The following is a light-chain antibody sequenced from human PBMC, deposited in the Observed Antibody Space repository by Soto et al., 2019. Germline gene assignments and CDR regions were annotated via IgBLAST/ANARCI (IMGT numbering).Light chain of an antibody. CDR1: SSDFGGYTY. J-gene: IGLJ1*01. V-gene: IGLV2-14*01. Sequence: QSALTQPASVSGSPGQSITISCAGTSSDFGGYTYVSWYQQHPGKAPKLMIYDVSNRPSGVSNRFSGSKSGNTASLTISGLQAEDEADYYSTSYTSSSTPYVFGGGTKVTVL. CDR2: DVS. CDR3: TSYTSSSTPYV.